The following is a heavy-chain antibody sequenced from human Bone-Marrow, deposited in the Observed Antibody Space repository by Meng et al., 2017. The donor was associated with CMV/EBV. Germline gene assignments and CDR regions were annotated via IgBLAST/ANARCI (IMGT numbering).Heavy chain of an antibody. D-gene: IGHD6-6*01. CDR1: GFTFSSYS. J-gene: IGHJ6*02. Sequence: ETLSLTCAASGFTFSSYSMNWVRQAPGKGLEWVSSISSSSSYIYYADSVKGRFTISRDNAKNSLYLQMNSLRAEDTAVYYRARDRIAAIKENYYYYGMDVWGQGTTVTVSS. V-gene: IGHV3-21*01. CDR2: ISSSSSYI. CDR3: ARDRIAAIKENYYYYGMDV.